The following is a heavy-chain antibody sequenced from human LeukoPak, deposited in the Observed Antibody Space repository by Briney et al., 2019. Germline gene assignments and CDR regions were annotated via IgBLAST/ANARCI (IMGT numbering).Heavy chain of an antibody. CDR2: IYTSGST. CDR1: GGSISSYY. CDR3: AREAGSLAVAGNYYYHGMDV. D-gene: IGHD6-19*01. J-gene: IGHJ6*02. V-gene: IGHV4-4*07. Sequence: SETLSLTCTVSGGSISSYYWSWIRQPAVKGLEWIGRIYTSGSTNYNPSLKSRVTMSVDTSKNQFSLKLSSVTAADTAVYYCAREAGSLAVAGNYYYHGMDVWGQGTTVTVSS.